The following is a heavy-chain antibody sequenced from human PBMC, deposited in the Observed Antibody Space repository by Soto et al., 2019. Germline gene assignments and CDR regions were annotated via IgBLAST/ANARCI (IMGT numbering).Heavy chain of an antibody. Sequence: PGGSLRLSCAASGFTFSSYAMSWVRQAPGKGLEWVSAISGSGGSTYYADSVKGRFTISRDNSKNTLYLQMNSLRAEDTAVYYCAKSWFGELLRVGRFDYWGQGTLVTVSS. CDR2: ISGSGGST. CDR1: GFTFSSYA. J-gene: IGHJ4*02. D-gene: IGHD3-10*01. V-gene: IGHV3-23*01. CDR3: AKSWFGELLRVGRFDY.